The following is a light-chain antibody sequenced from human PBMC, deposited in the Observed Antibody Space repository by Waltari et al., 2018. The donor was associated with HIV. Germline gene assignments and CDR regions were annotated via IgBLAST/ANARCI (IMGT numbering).Light chain of an antibody. CDR2: DVS. Sequence: QSALTQPASVSGSPGQSLTISCTRPSSDVATYKLVSWYQQHPGKALKLRSYDVSKRPAGVSVRFSGSTSGVAASLTISGLQAEEEADYYCCCYVSNVVFGGGTKLTV. V-gene: IGLV2-23*02. CDR1: SSDVATYKL. CDR3: CCYVSNVV. J-gene: IGLJ2*01.